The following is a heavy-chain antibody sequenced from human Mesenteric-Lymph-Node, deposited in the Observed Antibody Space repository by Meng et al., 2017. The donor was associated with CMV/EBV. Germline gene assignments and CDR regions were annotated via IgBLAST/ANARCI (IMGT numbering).Heavy chain of an antibody. CDR2: IGSAGGYK. D-gene: IGHD4-23*01. CDR3: ARPPGRAWSYGGNSEGAFDI. V-gene: IGHV3-21*01. J-gene: IGHJ3*02. CDR1: GFTFSSYS. Sequence: LSLTGAASGFTFSSYSMNWVRQAPGKGLEWVSSIGSAGGYKYYADSVKGRFTVSRDNAKNSLYLQMNSLRAEDTAVYYCARPPGRAWSYGGNSEGAFDIWGQGTMVTVSS.